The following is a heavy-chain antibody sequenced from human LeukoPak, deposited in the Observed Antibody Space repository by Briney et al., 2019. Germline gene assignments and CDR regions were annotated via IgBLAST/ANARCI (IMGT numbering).Heavy chain of an antibody. Sequence: SETLSLTCAVSGYSISSGYYWGWIRQPPGKGLEWIGSIYHSGSTYYNPSLKSRVTISVDTSKSQFSLKLSSVTAADTAVYYCAALYGDYGSDYWGQGTLVTVSS. J-gene: IGHJ4*02. CDR1: GYSISSGYY. V-gene: IGHV4-38-2*01. D-gene: IGHD4-17*01. CDR2: IYHSGST. CDR3: AALYGDYGSDY.